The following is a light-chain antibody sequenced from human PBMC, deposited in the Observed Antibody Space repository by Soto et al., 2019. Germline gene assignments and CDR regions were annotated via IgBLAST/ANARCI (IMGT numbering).Light chain of an antibody. J-gene: IGKJ1*01. V-gene: IGKV1-27*01. Sequence: DIQMTQSPASRSASVGDRVTITCRPSQGIGNSLAWYQQKPGTVPKLLIHTASTLQSGVPSRFSGSGSGTDFTLTISSLQPEDVATYYCQKYDSAPTFGPGTKVEIK. CDR1: QGIGNS. CDR3: QKYDSAPT. CDR2: TAS.